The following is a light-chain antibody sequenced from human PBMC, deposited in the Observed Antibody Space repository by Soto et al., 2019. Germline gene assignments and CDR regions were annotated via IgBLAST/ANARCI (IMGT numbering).Light chain of an antibody. V-gene: IGKV3-20*01. CDR2: GTS. J-gene: IGKJ1*01. CDR1: QNIRSTS. CDR3: QQFDSSLWT. Sequence: EIVLTQSPGTLSLSPGERATLSCRASQNIRSTSLAWYQQKPGQAPRLVISGTSTRASGIPDRFSGSGSGTDFTLTISGLEPEDFAVYYCQQFDSSLWTFGQGTEVEIK.